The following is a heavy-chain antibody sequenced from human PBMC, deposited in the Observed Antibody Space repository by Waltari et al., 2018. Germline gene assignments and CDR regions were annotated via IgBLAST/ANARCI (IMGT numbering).Heavy chain of an antibody. D-gene: IGHD1-26*01. V-gene: IGHV1-2*02. J-gene: IGHJ4*02. CDR2: TNTRKGGT. CDR3: ARTYQSGSDSDY. Sequence: QVQLVQSGAEVKKPGASVKVSCKTSGYPFTSYYMHWVRQAPGQGLEWKGWTNTRKGGTNYAQKYQGRVTMTRDTSISTAYMELSRLISNDTAVYYCARTYQSGSDSDYWGQGTPVTVSS. CDR1: GYPFTSYY.